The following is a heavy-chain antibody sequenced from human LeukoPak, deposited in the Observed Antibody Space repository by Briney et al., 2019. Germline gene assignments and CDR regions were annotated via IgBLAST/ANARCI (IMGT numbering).Heavy chain of an antibody. CDR2: INSDGSST. V-gene: IGHV3-74*01. CDR3: ARAMNIKVGATSFDY. CDR1: GSTFSSYW. D-gene: IGHD1-26*01. Sequence: PGGSLRLSCAASGSTFSSYWMHWVRQAPGKGLVWVSRINSDGSSTSYADSVKGRFTISRDNAENTLYLQMNSLRAEDTAVYYCARAMNIKVGATSFDYWGQGTLVTVSS. J-gene: IGHJ4*02.